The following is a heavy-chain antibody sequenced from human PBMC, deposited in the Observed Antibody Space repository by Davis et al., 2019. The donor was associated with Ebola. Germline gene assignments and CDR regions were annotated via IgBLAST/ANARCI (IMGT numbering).Heavy chain of an antibody. CDR2: INSDGTST. J-gene: IGHJ4*02. D-gene: IGHD1-1*01. CDR1: GFPITNYW. CDR3: ARDALAHSTTYDS. Sequence: PGGSLRLSCAVSGFPITNYWTHWVRQAPGKGLVWVSRINSDGTSTVYADSVQGRFTISRDNAKRTLYLQMNSLRAEDTALYYCARDALAHSTTYDSWGQGTLVTVSS. V-gene: IGHV3-74*01.